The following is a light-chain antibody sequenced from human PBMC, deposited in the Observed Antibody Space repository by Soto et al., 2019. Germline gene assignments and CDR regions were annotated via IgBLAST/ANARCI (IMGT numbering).Light chain of an antibody. Sequence: QSVLTQPPSASVTPGQRVTISCSGSSSNIGSNYVYWYQQLPGTAPKRLIYRNNQRPSGVPARFSGSKSGTSASLAISGLRSEDEADYYCAAWDDSLSGREVFGGGTKVTVL. CDR1: SSNIGSNY. V-gene: IGLV1-47*01. J-gene: IGLJ3*02. CDR3: AAWDDSLSGREV. CDR2: RNN.